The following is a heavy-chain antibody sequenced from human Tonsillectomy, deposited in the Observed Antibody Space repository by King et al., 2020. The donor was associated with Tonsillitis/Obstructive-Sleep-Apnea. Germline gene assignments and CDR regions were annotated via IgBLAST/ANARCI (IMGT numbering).Heavy chain of an antibody. D-gene: IGHD6-13*01. CDR1: GGSFSNYY. Sequence: VQLQQWGAGLLKPSETLSLTCAVYGGSFSNYYWTWIRQPPGRGLEWIGEINHTGNTNFNSSLKSRVTISLDTSKNQFSLRLSSVTAADTAVYYCARLYSISWYYFDFWGQGTLVSVSS. J-gene: IGHJ4*02. V-gene: IGHV4-34*01. CDR3: ARLYSISWYYFDF. CDR2: INHTGNT.